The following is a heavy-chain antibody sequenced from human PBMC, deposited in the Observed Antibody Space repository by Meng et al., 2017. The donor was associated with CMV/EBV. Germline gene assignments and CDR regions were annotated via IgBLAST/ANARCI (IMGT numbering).Heavy chain of an antibody. CDR1: GFTFSSYA. J-gene: IGHJ6*02. D-gene: IGHD3-3*01. Sequence: GGSLRLSCAASGFTFSSYAMHWVRQAPGKGLEWVAVISYDGSNKYYADSVKGRFTISRDNSKNTLCLQMNSLRAEDTAVYYCARDHIRITIFGVVTDSRGYYGMDVWGQGTTVTVSS. V-gene: IGHV3-30-3*01. CDR3: ARDHIRITIFGVVTDSRGYYGMDV. CDR2: ISYDGSNK.